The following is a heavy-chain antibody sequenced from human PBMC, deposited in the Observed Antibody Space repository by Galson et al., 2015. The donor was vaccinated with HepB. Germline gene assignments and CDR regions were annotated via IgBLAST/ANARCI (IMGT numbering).Heavy chain of an antibody. Sequence: FLRLSCAASGFTFSSYSMNWVRQAPGKGLEWVSIIYTGGSTYYTDSVKGRFTISRDNSKNTLYLQMNTLRAEDTAVYYCASSGSYTDAFNIWGQGTMVTVSS. J-gene: IGHJ3*02. CDR3: ASSGSYTDAFNI. V-gene: IGHV3-66*01. CDR2: IYTGGST. D-gene: IGHD1-26*01. CDR1: GFTFSSYS.